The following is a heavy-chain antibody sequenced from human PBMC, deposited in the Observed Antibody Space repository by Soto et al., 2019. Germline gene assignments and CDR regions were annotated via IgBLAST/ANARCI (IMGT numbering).Heavy chain of an antibody. D-gene: IGHD6-19*01. V-gene: IGHV3-21*01. CDR3: ARDSSGWSRDL. J-gene: IGHJ3*01. Sequence: EVQLLEPGGGLVKPGGSLRPSCAASGFIFSSNSMDWVRQAPGKGLKWVSLISTTSKSRYYADSVKGRFTISRDNAKNSLHLQMDSLRADDTAVYYCARDSSGWSRDLWGQGTMVTVSS. CDR1: GFIFSSNS. CDR2: ISTTSKSR.